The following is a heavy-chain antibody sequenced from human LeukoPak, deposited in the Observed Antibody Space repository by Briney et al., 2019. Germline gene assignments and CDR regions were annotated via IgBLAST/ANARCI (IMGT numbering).Heavy chain of an antibody. Sequence: GGSLRLSCAASGFTFDDYAMHWVRQAPGKGLEWVSGISWNSGSIGYADSVKGRFTVSRDNSKNTLYLQMNSLRAEDTAVYFCAKSSSSWSYYFNYWGQGTLVTVSS. CDR1: GFTFDDYA. CDR2: ISWNSGSI. D-gene: IGHD6-13*01. V-gene: IGHV3-9*01. J-gene: IGHJ4*02. CDR3: AKSSSSWSYYFNY.